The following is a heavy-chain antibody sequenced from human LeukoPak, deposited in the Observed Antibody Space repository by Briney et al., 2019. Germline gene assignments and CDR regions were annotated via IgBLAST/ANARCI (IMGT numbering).Heavy chain of an antibody. J-gene: IGHJ6*03. CDR3: AKAGIDFWSGSYLYMDV. CDR2: ISGGGGST. CDR1: GFTFSSYA. Sequence: GGSLRLSCAASGFTFSSYAMNWVRQAPGKGLEWVSVISGGGGSTYYADSVKGRFTISRDNSKNTLSLQMNSLRVEDTAEYYCAKAGIDFWSGSYLYMDVWGRGTTVTVSS. V-gene: IGHV3-23*01. D-gene: IGHD3-3*01.